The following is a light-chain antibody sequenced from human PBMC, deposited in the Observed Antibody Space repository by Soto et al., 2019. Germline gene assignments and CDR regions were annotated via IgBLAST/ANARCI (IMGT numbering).Light chain of an antibody. J-gene: IGLJ1*01. CDR1: SSDVGGYNY. CDR2: EVS. CDR3: SSYTSSSTLCV. V-gene: IGLV2-14*01. Sequence: QSVLTQPASVSGSPGQSITISCTGTSSDVGGYNYVSWYQQHPGKAPKLILYEVSNRPSGISNRFSGSKSGNTASLTISGLQAEDEADYYCSSYTSSSTLCVFGTGTKVTVL.